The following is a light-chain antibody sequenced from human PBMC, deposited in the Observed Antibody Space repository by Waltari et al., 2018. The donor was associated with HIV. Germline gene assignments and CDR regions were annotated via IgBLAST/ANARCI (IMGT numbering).Light chain of an antibody. Sequence: QSALTQPRSVSGSPGQSVTISCTGTSSDVGGYNYVSWYQQLPGKAPKLMIYDLTERPSGAPDRFSGSKSGNTASLTISGLQAEDEADYYCCSFAGSYTWLFGGGTKLTVL. CDR1: SSDVGGYNY. J-gene: IGLJ2*01. CDR3: CSFAGSYTWL. CDR2: DLT. V-gene: IGLV2-11*01.